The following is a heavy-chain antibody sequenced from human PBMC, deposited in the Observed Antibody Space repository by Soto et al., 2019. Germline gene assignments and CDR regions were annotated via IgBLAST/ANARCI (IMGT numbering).Heavy chain of an antibody. Sequence: QVQLVQSGAEVKKPGASVKVSCKASGYTFSNYGISWVRQAPGQGLEWMGWISAYNGNTKYAEKLQGRVTMTTDTSTSKAYMERRSLRSDDTAVYYCARDSPPVDYWGQGTLVTVSS. V-gene: IGHV1-18*01. J-gene: IGHJ4*02. CDR1: GYTFSNYG. CDR3: ARDSPPVDY. CDR2: ISAYNGNT.